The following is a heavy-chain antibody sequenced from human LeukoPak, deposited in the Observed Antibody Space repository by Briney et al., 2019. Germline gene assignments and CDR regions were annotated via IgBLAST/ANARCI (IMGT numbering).Heavy chain of an antibody. J-gene: IGHJ5*02. CDR1: GYTFTSYD. D-gene: IGHD3-22*01. CDR3: PRVHYYVSRHNWFDP. Sequence: ASVKVSCKASGYTFTSYDINWLRQATGQGLEWMGWLNPKSGNTGYAHKFQGRVRMTSNPHISTAYMELSSLRSEDKPVYYCPRVHYYVSRHNWFDPWGQGTLVTVSS. CDR2: LNPKSGNT. V-gene: IGHV1-8*01.